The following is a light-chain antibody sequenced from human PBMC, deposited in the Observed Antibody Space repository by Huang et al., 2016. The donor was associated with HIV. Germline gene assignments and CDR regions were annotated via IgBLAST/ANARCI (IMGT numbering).Light chain of an antibody. CDR3: QQYNNWPPA. V-gene: IGKV3-15*01. Sequence: EIVMTQSPATLSVSPGDRATLSCRASRSLSSTLAWYQQKLGQAPRLLIYSVSTRATGIPARFSGSGSGTEFTLTISSLQSEDFAVYYCQQYNNWPPAFGQGTKVEIK. CDR1: RSLSST. CDR2: SVS. J-gene: IGKJ1*01.